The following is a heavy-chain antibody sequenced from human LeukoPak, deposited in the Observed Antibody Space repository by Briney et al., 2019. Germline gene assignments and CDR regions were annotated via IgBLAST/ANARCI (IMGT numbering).Heavy chain of an antibody. CDR3: AREDGNTGASGFDI. V-gene: IGHV3-7*01. J-gene: IGHJ3*02. CDR2: IKQDGSVG. D-gene: IGHD1-7*01. CDR1: GLTISGYW. Sequence: GGSLRLSCAASGLTISGYWMTWVRQAPGKGLEWVANIKQDGSVGCYVDSVKGRFSISRDNAKNSLYLQMSSLTAEDTAVYYCAREDGNTGASGFDIWGQGTMVTVSS.